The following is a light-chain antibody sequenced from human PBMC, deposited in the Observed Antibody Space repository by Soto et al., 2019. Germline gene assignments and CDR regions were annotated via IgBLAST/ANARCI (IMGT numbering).Light chain of an antibody. Sequence: DIQMTQSPSSVSASVGDRVTITCRASQDISSSLAWYQRTPGTAPKLLIYAASSLQSGVPSRFSGSGSGTDFTLTISSLQPEDFATYYCQQGNSFPLTFGGGTKVELK. CDR3: QQGNSFPLT. V-gene: IGKV1-12*01. CDR1: QDISSS. CDR2: AAS. J-gene: IGKJ4*01.